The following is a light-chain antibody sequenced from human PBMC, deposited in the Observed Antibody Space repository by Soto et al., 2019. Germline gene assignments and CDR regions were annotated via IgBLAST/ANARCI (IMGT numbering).Light chain of an antibody. CDR2: DAS. CDR3: QQYDSGLT. V-gene: IGKV1-33*01. J-gene: IGKJ4*01. CDR1: QDISNY. Sequence: DIQMTQSPSSLSASVGDRVTITCQASQDISNYLNWYQQKPGKAPKLLIYDASNLETGVPSRFSGSGSGTDFTFTISSLQPEDIATYYFQQYDSGLTFGGGTKVEIK.